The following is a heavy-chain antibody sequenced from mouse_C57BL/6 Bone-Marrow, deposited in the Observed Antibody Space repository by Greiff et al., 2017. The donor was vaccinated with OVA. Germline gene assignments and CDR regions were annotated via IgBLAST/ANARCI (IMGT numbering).Heavy chain of an antibody. CDR1: GFTFSDYG. Sequence: EVKLEESGGGLVKPGGSLKLSCAASGFTFSDYGMHWVRQAPEKGLEWVAYISSGSSTIYYADTVKGRFTISRDNAKNTLFLQMTSLRSEDTAMYYCAYYGSSYDYAMDYWGQGTSVTVSS. D-gene: IGHD1-1*01. J-gene: IGHJ4*01. CDR2: ISSGSSTI. CDR3: AYYGSSYDYAMDY. V-gene: IGHV5-17*01.